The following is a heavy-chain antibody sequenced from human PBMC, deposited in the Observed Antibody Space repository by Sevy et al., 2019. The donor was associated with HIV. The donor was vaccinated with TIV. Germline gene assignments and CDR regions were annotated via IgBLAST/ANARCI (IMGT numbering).Heavy chain of an antibody. J-gene: IGHJ6*02. CDR3: ARGSTIFGVVHRGGAYYGMDV. V-gene: IGHV4-34*01. CDR1: GGSFSGYY. D-gene: IGHD3-3*01. Sequence: SETLSLTCAVYGGSFSGYYWSWIRQPPGKGLEWIGEINHSGSTNYNPTLKSRVTISVDTSKNQFSLKLSSVTAADTAVYYCARGSTIFGVVHRGGAYYGMDVWGQGTTVTVSS. CDR2: INHSGST.